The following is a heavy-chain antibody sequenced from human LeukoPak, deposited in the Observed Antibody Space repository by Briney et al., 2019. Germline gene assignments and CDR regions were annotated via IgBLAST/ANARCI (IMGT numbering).Heavy chain of an antibody. Sequence: GASVKVSCKASGYTFTGHYMHWVRQAPGQGLEWMGWINPHSGGTKYAQKFQGRVTMTRDTSISTAYMELNRLRSDDTAVYYCVVCGGGTCYLDPFDYWGQGTLVTVSS. D-gene: IGHD2-15*01. CDR3: VVCGGGTCYLDPFDY. J-gene: IGHJ4*02. CDR2: INPHSGGT. CDR1: GYTFTGHY. V-gene: IGHV1-2*02.